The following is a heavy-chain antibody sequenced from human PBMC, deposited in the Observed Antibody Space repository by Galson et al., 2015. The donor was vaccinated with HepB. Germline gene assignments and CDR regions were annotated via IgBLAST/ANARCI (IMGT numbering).Heavy chain of an antibody. D-gene: IGHD2-2*01. J-gene: IGHJ3*02. CDR1: GFTFSSYW. V-gene: IGHV3-7*01. CDR2: IKQDGSEK. CDR3: ARVPYCSSTSCYLDAFDI. Sequence: SLRLSCAASGFTFSSYWMSWVRQAPGKGLEWVANIKQDGSEKYYVDSVKGRFTISRDNAKNSLYLQMNSLRAEDTAVYYCARVPYCSSTSCYLDAFDIWGQGTMVTVSS.